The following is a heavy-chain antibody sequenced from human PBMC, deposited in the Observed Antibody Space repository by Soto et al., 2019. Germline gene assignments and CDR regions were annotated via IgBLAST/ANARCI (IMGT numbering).Heavy chain of an antibody. CDR3: ASDSISMVLGVANYGMDV. V-gene: IGHV1-3*01. J-gene: IGHJ6*02. CDR1: GYTFTSYA. D-gene: IGHD3-10*01. Sequence: ASVKVSCKASGYTFTSYAMHWVRQAPGQRPEWMGWINAGNGNTKYSQKFQGRVTITRDTSASTAYMELSSLRSEDTAVYYCASDSISMVLGVANYGMDVWGQGTTVTVSS. CDR2: INAGNGNT.